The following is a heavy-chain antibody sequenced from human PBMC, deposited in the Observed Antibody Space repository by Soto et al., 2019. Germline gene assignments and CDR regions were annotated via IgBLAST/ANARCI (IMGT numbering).Heavy chain of an antibody. Sequence: PGGSLRLSCAASGFTFSSYAMNRVRQAPGEGLEWVSTISRSGFNTYYSDSVKGRFTISRDNSKNTVYLQMNSLRAEDTAVYYCATGGWGSYRYSGAVWDDYWGKGTLVNVSS. V-gene: IGHV3-23*01. D-gene: IGHD3-16*02. CDR3: ATGGWGSYRYSGAVWDDY. CDR1: GFTFSSYA. CDR2: ISRSGFNT. J-gene: IGHJ4*02.